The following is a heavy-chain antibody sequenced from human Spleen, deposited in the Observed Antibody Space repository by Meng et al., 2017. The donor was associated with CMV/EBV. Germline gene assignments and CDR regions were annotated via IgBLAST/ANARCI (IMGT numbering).Heavy chain of an antibody. V-gene: IGHV3-7*01. CDR3: AREGYCSSTSCYGEDV. D-gene: IGHD2-2*01. CDR2: IKQDGSEK. Sequence: GGSLRLSCAASGFTFSNYAMIWVRQTPGKGLEWVANIKQDGSEKYYVDSVKGRFTIFRDNAKNSLYLQMNSLRAEDTAVYYCAREGYCSSTSCYGEDVWGQGTTVTVSS. CDR1: GFTFSNYA. J-gene: IGHJ6*02.